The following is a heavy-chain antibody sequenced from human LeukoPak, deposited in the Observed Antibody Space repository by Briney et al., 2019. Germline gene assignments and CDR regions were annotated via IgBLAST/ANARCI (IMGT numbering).Heavy chain of an antibody. D-gene: IGHD7-27*01. V-gene: IGHV4-59*08. CDR3: ARHLSVAVTGGFDY. J-gene: IGHJ4*02. Sequence: PSETLSLTCTVSRGSISSYYWSWIRQPPGKGLEWIGYIYNSGITNYNPSVKSRVTISADTSKNQFSLQLSSVTAADTAVYYCARHLSVAVTGGFDYWGQGTLVTVSS. CDR1: RGSISSYY. CDR2: IYNSGIT.